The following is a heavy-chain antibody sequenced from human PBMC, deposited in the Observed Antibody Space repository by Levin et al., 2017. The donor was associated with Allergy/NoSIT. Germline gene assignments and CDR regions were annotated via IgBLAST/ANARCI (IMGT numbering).Heavy chain of an antibody. V-gene: IGHV3-20*01. D-gene: IGHD3-10*01. J-gene: IGHJ4*02. CDR3: GRVRYGSGSYVLNY. CDR1: GFTFDDNG. CDR2: INWNGGTT. Sequence: PGGSLRLSWEASGFTFDDNGLSWVRQAPGKGLEWVSGINWNGGTTGYADPVKGRFTISRDTAKNSLFLQMTILRAEDTALYRCGRVRYGSGSYVLNYWGQGTLVTVSS.